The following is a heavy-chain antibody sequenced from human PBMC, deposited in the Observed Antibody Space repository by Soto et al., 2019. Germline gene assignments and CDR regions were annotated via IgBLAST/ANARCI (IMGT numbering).Heavy chain of an antibody. CDR1: GFKISSSS. J-gene: IGHJ6*02. V-gene: IGHV3-48*02. CDR2: ISDSGSNT. D-gene: IGHD3-22*01. CDR3: ARYYYDSSGYDGMDV. Sequence: HPGGSLRLSCAAFGFKISSSSMNWVRQAPGRGLEWVAYISDSGSNTLYADSVKGRFTVSXXPAXXSXXLXXSXXSDXDRGVYYCARYYYDSSGYDGMDVWGQGTTVTVSS.